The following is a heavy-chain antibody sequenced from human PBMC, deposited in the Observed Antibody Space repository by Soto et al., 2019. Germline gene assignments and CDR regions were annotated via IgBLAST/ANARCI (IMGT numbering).Heavy chain of an antibody. J-gene: IGHJ4*02. V-gene: IGHV3-23*01. CDR1: GFTFSSYA. CDR3: AKGMFSSSPAAAGSFDY. Sequence: GGSLRLSCAASGFTFSSYAMSWVRQAPGEGLEWVAAIGGTDGKTYYADSVKGRFTISRDNSENTLYLQMSRLRAEDTAVYFCAKGMFSSSPAAAGSFDYWGQGALVTVSS. CDR2: IGGTDGKT. D-gene: IGHD3-10*01.